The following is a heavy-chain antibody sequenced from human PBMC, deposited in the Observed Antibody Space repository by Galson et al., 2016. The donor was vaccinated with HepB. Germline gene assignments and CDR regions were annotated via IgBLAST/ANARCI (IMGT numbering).Heavy chain of an antibody. J-gene: IGHJ6*02. CDR1: GFTLSSTW. V-gene: IGHV3-7*01. CDR3: ARERSSWSNDYYYDCLDV. Sequence: SLRLSCAASGFTLSSTWMTWVRQAPGKGLEWVANIKQNGIERYYEDSVTGRFTISRDNAKNSLYLEMNSLRPEDTAVYYCARERSSWSNDYYYDCLDVWGQGTTVTVSS. D-gene: IGHD6-13*01. CDR2: IKQNGIER.